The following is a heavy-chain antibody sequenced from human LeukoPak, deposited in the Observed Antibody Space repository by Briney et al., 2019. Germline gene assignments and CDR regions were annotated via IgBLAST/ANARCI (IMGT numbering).Heavy chain of an antibody. Sequence: ASVKVSCKASGYTFTGYYIHWVRQAPGQGLECVGWINPNSGGTNYAQKFQGRVTMTRDTSISTAYMELSRLRSDDTAVYYCARHKLYFDYWGQGTLVTVSS. V-gene: IGHV1-2*02. CDR1: GYTFTGYY. CDR2: INPNSGGT. J-gene: IGHJ4*02. CDR3: ARHKLYFDY.